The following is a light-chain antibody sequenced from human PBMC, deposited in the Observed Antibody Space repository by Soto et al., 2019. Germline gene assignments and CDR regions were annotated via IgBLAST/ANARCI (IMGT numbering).Light chain of an antibody. V-gene: IGKV1-33*01. CDR2: DAS. J-gene: IGKJ3*01. CDR1: QDMSNY. CDR3: QHYDNLP. Sequence: DIQMTQSPSSLSASVGDRVTITCQASQDMSNYLNWYQQKPGKAPKLLIYDASNLETGVPSRFSGSGSGTDFTFTISSLQPEDVATYYCQHYDNLPFGPGTKVDIK.